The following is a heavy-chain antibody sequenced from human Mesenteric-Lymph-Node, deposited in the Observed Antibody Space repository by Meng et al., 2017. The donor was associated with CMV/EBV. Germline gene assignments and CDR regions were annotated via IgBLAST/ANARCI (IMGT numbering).Heavy chain of an antibody. CDR1: GFTFSGSV. Sequence: GGSLRLSCAASGFTFSGSVMHWVRQASGKGLEWVGRIRSRANSYATAYGESVKGRFTISRDNSKNTLYLQMNSLRAEDTAVYYCATVKYQLLYGHYWYFDLWGRGTLVTVSS. D-gene: IGHD2-2*02. CDR2: IRSRANSYAT. V-gene: IGHV3-73*01. CDR3: ATVKYQLLYGHYWYFDL. J-gene: IGHJ2*01.